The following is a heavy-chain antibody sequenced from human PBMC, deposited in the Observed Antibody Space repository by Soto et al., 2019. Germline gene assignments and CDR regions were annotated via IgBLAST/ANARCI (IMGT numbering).Heavy chain of an antibody. CDR2: IDTGNHNT. CDR1: RYTFTAYA. D-gene: IGHD1-26*01. CDR3: ARDAKWDPRHVEAQQDDYFDY. Sequence: GSVKVSCKASRYTFTAYAIHWLRQAPGQSLEWMGWIDTGNHNTKYSQKFQDRVTITADTFANRADMELSSLSFEDTAVYYCARDAKWDPRHVEAQQDDYFDYWGQGTLVTVSS. J-gene: IGHJ4*02. V-gene: IGHV1-3*04.